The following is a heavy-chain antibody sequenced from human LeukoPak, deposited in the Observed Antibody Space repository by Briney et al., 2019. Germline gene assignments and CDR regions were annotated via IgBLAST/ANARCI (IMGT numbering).Heavy chain of an antibody. V-gene: IGHV4-30-4*01. CDR2: IYYSGST. Sequence: SQTLSLTCTVSGGSISSGDYYWSWIRQPPGKGLEWVGYIYYSGSTYYNPSLKRRVTISVDTSKNQFSLKLSSVTAADTAVYYCARENYDSSGYYPFYWGQGTLVTVSS. J-gene: IGHJ4*02. CDR1: GGSISSGDYY. D-gene: IGHD3-22*01. CDR3: ARENYDSSGYYPFY.